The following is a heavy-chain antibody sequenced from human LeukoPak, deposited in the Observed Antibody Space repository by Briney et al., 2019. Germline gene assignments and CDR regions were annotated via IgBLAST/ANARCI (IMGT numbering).Heavy chain of an antibody. CDR3: ARIGIAAVNY. D-gene: IGHD6-13*01. Sequence: GGSLRLSCAASGFTVSSNYMSWVRQAPGKGLVWVSRINSDGSSTSYADSVKGRFTISRDNAKNTLYLQMNSLRAEDTAVYYCARIGIAAVNYWGQGTLVTVSS. J-gene: IGHJ4*02. CDR2: INSDGSST. CDR1: GFTVSSNY. V-gene: IGHV3-74*01.